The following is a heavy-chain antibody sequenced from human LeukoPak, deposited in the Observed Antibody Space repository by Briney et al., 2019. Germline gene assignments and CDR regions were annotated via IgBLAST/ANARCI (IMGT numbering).Heavy chain of an antibody. V-gene: IGHV4-59*01. CDR3: ARILSGYSSSLGY. CDR1: GGSISSYY. Sequence: SETLSLTCTVSGGSISSYYGSWIRQPPGKGLEWIGYFYYSGSTNYNPPLKSRLSISVKPSKNQFSLKLSSVTAADTAVYYCARILSGYSSSLGYWGQGTLVTVSS. CDR2: FYYSGST. D-gene: IGHD6-6*01. J-gene: IGHJ4*02.